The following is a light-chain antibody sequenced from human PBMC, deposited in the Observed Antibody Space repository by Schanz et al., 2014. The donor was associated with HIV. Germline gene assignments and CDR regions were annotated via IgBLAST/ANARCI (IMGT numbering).Light chain of an antibody. CDR1: SSDVGGYNY. Sequence: QSALTQPASVSGSLGQSITISCTGTSSDVGGYNYLSWYQHHPGKAPKLMIYDVSNRPSGVSNRFSGSKSGNTASLTISGLQAEDEADYYCSSYTSSSTYVFGTGTKLTVL. CDR2: DVS. CDR3: SSYTSSSTYV. J-gene: IGLJ1*01. V-gene: IGLV2-14*03.